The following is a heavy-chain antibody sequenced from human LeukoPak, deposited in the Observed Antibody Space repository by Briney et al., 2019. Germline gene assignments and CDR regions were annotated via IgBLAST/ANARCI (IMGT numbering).Heavy chain of an antibody. V-gene: IGHV4-38-2*02. D-gene: IGHD3-3*01. CDR3: ARDFWSDYSYFDY. J-gene: IGHJ4*02. CDR1: GYSISSGYY. Sequence: PSETLSLTCTVSGYSISSGYYWGWIRQPPGKGLEWIGSIYHSGSTYYNPSLKSRVTISVDTSKSQFSLKLSSVTAADTAVYYCARDFWSDYSYFDYWGQGTLVTVSS. CDR2: IYHSGST.